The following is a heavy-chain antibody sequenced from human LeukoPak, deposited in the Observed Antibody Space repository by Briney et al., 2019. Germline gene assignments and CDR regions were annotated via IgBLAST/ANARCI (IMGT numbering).Heavy chain of an antibody. D-gene: IGHD3-10*01. CDR1: GFTFDDYA. CDR2: ISWNSDMI. Sequence: GGSLRLSRAASGFTFDDYAMHWVRQAPGKGLEWVSGISWNSDMIGYADSVKGRFTISRDNAKNSLYLQMNSLRAEDMALYYCAKSKYLGGSYDYWGQGTLVTVSS. CDR3: AKSKYLGGSYDY. V-gene: IGHV3-9*03. J-gene: IGHJ4*02.